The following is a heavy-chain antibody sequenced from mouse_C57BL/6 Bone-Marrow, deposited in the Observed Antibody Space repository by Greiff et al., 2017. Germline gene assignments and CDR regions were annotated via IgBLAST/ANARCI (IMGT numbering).Heavy chain of an antibody. CDR1: GFNIKDDY. Sequence: VQLQQSGAELVRPGASVKLSCTASGFNIKDDYMHWVKQRPEQGLEWIGWIDPENGDTEYASKFQGKATIPADTSSNTAYLQLSSLTSEDTAVYYCTTFQLGSYWGQGTTLTVSS. V-gene: IGHV14-4*01. D-gene: IGHD4-1*02. J-gene: IGHJ2*01. CDR2: IDPENGDT. CDR3: TTFQLGSY.